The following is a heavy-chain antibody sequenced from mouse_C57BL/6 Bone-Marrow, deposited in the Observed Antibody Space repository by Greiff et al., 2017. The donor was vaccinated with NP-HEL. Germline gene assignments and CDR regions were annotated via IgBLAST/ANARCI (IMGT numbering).Heavy chain of an antibody. CDR2: IYPRSGNT. Sequence: QVQLKESGAELARPGASVKLSCKASGYTFTSYGISWVKQRTGQGLEWIGEIYPRSGNTYYNEKFKGKATLTADKSSSTAYMELRSLTSEDSAVYFCARDYPWYFDVWGTGTTVTVSS. CDR1: GYTFTSYG. CDR3: ARDYPWYFDV. V-gene: IGHV1-81*01. D-gene: IGHD1-1*02. J-gene: IGHJ1*03.